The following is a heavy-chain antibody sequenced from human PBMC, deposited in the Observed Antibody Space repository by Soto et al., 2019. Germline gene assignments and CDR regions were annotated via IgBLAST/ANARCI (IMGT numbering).Heavy chain of an antibody. J-gene: IGHJ5*02. CDR2: ISSSGSTI. CDR1: GFTFSDYY. V-gene: IGHV3-11*01. CDR3: APALGWYWGWFDP. Sequence: SLRLSCAASGFTFSDYYMSWIRQAPGKGLEWVSYISSSGSTIYYADSVKGRFTISRDNAKNSLYLQMNSLRAEDTAVYYCAPALGWYWGWFDPWGQGTLVTVSS. D-gene: IGHD6-19*01.